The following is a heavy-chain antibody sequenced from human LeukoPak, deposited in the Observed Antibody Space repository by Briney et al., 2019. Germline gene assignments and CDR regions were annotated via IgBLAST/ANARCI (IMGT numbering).Heavy chain of an antibody. CDR3: ARDGFNLDY. CDR1: GFTFSSYT. V-gene: IGHV3-30*01. D-gene: IGHD1-14*01. J-gene: IGHJ4*02. Sequence: PGMSLRLSCAASGFTFSSYTMHWVRQAPGKGLEWVAVILYDEVNKYYADSVKGRFTISRDNSKNTLYLQMNTLRAEDTAAYYCARDGFNLDYWGQGTLVTVSS. CDR2: ILYDEVNK.